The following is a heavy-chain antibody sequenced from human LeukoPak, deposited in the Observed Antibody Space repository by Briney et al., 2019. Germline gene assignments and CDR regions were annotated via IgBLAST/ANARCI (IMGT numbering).Heavy chain of an antibody. CDR1: GGSISSSNW. D-gene: IGHD6-19*01. CDR3: AREVGWGLLGRYYYYYMDV. Sequence: KTSETLSLTCAVSGGSISSSNWWSWVRQPPGKGLEWIGEIYHSGSTNYNPSLKSRVTISVDKSKNQFSLKLSSVTAADTAVYYCAREVGWGLLGRYYYYYMDVWGKGTTVTVSS. CDR2: IYHSGST. V-gene: IGHV4-4*02. J-gene: IGHJ6*03.